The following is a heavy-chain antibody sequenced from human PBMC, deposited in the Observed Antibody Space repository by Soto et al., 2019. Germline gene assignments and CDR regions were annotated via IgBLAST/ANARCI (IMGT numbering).Heavy chain of an antibody. D-gene: IGHD4-4*01. CDR2: IYTGGST. Sequence: EVQLVESGGGLVQPGGSLRLSCAASGFTVSKNYMSWVRQAPGKGLEWVSVIYTGGSTYYADSVEGRSTISRDNSKNTLYLQMNSLRDEDTAVYDCARGGGNSYYGYWGQGTLVTVSS. CDR3: ARGGGNSYYGY. J-gene: IGHJ4*02. V-gene: IGHV3-66*01. CDR1: GFTVSKNY.